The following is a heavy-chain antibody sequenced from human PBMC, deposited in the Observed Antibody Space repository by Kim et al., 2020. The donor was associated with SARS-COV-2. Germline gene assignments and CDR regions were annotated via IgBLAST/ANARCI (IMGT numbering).Heavy chain of an antibody. D-gene: IGHD6-19*01. CDR2: ISTTSRFI. Sequence: GGSLRLSCAASGFTFSAYNVNWVRLSPGKGLEWVSSISTTSRFIYYADSVMGRFTISRDNAQNSLYLQMNSLRADDTGVDYCARGAEKGIGVSGTLDYWG. CDR1: GFTFSAYN. V-gene: IGHV3-21*06. CDR3: ARGAEKGIGVSGTLDY. J-gene: IGHJ4*01.